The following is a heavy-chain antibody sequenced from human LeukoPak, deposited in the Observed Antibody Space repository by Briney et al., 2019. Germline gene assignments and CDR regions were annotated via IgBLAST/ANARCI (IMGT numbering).Heavy chain of an antibody. CDR2: IYSIGST. D-gene: IGHD3-3*01. Sequence: PSEALSLTCTVSGDSINHYFWSWIRPPAREGLGWIGPIYSIGSTYHNPSLKSRVTMSVDTSKNQFSLKLSSAGAEDTAVYYCARGHWRSGFDYWGQGTLVTVSS. CDR1: GDSINHYF. V-gene: IGHV4-4*07. CDR3: ARGHWRSGFDY. J-gene: IGHJ4*02.